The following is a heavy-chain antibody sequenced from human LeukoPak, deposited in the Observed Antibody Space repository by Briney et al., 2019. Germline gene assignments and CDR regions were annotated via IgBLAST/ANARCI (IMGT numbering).Heavy chain of an antibody. CDR2: ITKTGDST. CDR3: STDYDDWSRDT. Sequence: PGGSLRLSCAASGLTFRKYGMSWVRQAPGKGLEWISTITKTGDSTYYADSVKGRFTISGDNSKNTLYLQMNSLRPEDTAKYYCSTDYDDWSRDTWGQGTTVTVSS. J-gene: IGHJ6*02. D-gene: IGHD4-17*01. CDR1: GLTFRKYG. V-gene: IGHV3-23*01.